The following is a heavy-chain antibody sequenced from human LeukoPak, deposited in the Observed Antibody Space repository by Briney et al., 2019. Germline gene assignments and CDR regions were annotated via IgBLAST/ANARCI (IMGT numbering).Heavy chain of an antibody. D-gene: IGHD1-26*01. Sequence: SRTLSLTFAISRDSLSRNSVDWKWLRHSPSGGLEWLGRTYYRSKWYNDCALSVKSRITINPDTYKNQFSLQLNSVTPEYTAVYYCARERGTYEIDSWGQGTLVTVSS. CDR3: ARERGTYEIDS. J-gene: IGHJ4*02. V-gene: IGHV6-1*01. CDR1: RDSLSRNSVD. CDR2: TYYRSKWYN.